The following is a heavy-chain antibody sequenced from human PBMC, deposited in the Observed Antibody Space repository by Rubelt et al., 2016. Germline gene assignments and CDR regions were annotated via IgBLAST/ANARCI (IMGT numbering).Heavy chain of an antibody. CDR3: ARGDSSSN. J-gene: IGHJ4*02. CDR2: IYSGGSP. D-gene: IGHD6-6*01. Sequence: TVSSNYMSWVRQAPGKGLEWVSVIYSGGSPYYADPAKGRFTISRDNSKNTLYLQMNSLRAEDTAVYYCARGDSSSNWGQGTLVTVSS. CDR1: TVSSNY. V-gene: IGHV3-66*01.